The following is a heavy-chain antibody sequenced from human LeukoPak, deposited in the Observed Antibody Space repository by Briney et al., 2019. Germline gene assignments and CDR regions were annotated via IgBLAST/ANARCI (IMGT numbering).Heavy chain of an antibody. CDR2: IHESRRN. D-gene: IGHD3-10*01. CDR1: GRLVKSGDFY. Sequence: SETVSLTCTVSGRLVKSGDFYWRWIRQHPGKGVEWIGYIHESRRNYYNPSLKSRTTISVDTSKNQFSLNLKSVTAADTAVYCCSRGRITGGGEHGMDGRGQGTTV. J-gene: IGHJ6*02. V-gene: IGHV4-31*03. CDR3: SRGRITGGGEHGMDG.